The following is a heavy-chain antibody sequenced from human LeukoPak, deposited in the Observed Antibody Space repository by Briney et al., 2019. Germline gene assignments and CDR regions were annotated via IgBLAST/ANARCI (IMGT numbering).Heavy chain of an antibody. J-gene: IGHJ4*02. CDR3: AKGTLGYCSGGSCYGLDY. V-gene: IGHV3-23*01. CDR1: GFTFSSYA. Sequence: QPGGSLRLSCAASGFTFSSYAMSWVRQAPGKGPEWVSAISGSGGSTYYADSVKGRFAISRGNSKSTLYLQMDSLRVEDTAVYYCAKGTLGYCSGGSCYGLDYWGQGTLVTVSS. D-gene: IGHD2-15*01. CDR2: ISGSGGST.